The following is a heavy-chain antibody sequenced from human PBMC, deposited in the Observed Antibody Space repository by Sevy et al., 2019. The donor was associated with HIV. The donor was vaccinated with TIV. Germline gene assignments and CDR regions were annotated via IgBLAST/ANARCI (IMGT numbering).Heavy chain of an antibody. CDR2: TSGSAAVT. Sequence: GGSLRLSCAASGFAFSTYAMSWVRQAPGKGLEWVSATSGSAAVTFSADSVKGGFTISRDNSKNTLYLQMNNLRAEDTAIYYCAKARYGSGWYVLDYWGQGTLVTVSS. V-gene: IGHV3-23*01. D-gene: IGHD6-19*01. CDR1: GFAFSTYA. CDR3: AKARYGSGWYVLDY. J-gene: IGHJ4*02.